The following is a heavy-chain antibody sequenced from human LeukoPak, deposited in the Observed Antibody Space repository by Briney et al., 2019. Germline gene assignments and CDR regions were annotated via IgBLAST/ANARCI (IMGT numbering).Heavy chain of an antibody. CDR1: GFIFSNYA. CDR2: ISGSGDRT. J-gene: IGHJ4*02. V-gene: IGHV3-23*01. CDR3: AKRDYSDSTNYSPFFQY. D-gene: IGHD2/OR15-2a*01. Sequence: GGSLRLSCAASGFIFSNYAMSWVRQAPGKGVAWVSGISGSGDRTYYADSVKGRFTISRDNSEKTLYLHMNSLRAEDTAEYYCAKRDYSDSTNYSPFFQYWGQGTLVTVSS.